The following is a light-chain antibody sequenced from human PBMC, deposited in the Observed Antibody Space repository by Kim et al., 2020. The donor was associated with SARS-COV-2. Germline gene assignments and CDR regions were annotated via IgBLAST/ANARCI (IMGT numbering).Light chain of an antibody. CDR2: RAS. V-gene: IGKV1-5*03. Sequence: SASWGDRYTITCRASQSISSWVAWYQQKPGKAPKLLIYRASDLESGVPSMFSASGSGTEFTLTISSLQPDDFATYYCQQYSNYWTFGQGTKVDIK. CDR1: QSISSW. J-gene: IGKJ1*01. CDR3: QQYSNYWT.